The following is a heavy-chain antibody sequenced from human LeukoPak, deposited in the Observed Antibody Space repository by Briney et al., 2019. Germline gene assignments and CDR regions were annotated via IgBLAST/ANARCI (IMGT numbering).Heavy chain of an antibody. J-gene: IGHJ5*02. V-gene: IGHV3-23*01. Sequence: GSLRLSCAASGFTFSSYAMSWVRQAPGEGLEWVSAISGSGGSTYYADSVKGRFTISRDNAKNSLYLQMNSLRAEDTAVYYCARLEYSSSWYPWGQGTLVTVSS. CDR3: ARLEYSSSWYP. CDR1: GFTFSSYA. CDR2: ISGSGGST. D-gene: IGHD6-13*01.